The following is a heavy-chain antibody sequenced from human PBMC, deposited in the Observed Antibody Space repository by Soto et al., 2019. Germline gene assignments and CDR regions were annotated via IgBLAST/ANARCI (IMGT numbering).Heavy chain of an antibody. Sequence: PGESLKVSCKGSGYSFTSYWIGWVRQMPGKGLEWMGIIYPGDSDTRYSPSFQGQVTISADKSISTAYLQWSCLKASDTAMYYCARRGSSWYDWFDPWGQGALVTISS. CDR3: ARRGSSWYDWFDP. CDR1: GYSFTSYW. V-gene: IGHV5-51*01. D-gene: IGHD6-13*01. J-gene: IGHJ5*02. CDR2: IYPGDSDT.